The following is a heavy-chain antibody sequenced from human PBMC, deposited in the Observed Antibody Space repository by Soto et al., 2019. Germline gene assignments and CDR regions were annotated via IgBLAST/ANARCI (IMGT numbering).Heavy chain of an antibody. CDR2: ISYDGSNK. D-gene: IGHD3-3*01. CDR3: AKDTRAYDFWSGPVLSRNYYYYYGMDV. CDR1: GFTFSSYG. V-gene: IGHV3-30*18. J-gene: IGHJ6*02. Sequence: GGSLRLSCAASGFTFSSYGMHWVRQAPGKGLEWVAVISYDGSNKYYADSVKGRFTISRDNSKNTLYLQMNSLRAEDTAVYYCAKDTRAYDFWSGPVLSRNYYYYYGMDVWGQGTTVTVSS.